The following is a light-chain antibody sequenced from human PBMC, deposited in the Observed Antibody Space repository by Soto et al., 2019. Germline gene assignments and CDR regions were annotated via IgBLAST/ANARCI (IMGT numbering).Light chain of an antibody. J-gene: IGLJ1*01. CDR3: NSYTGSTNSPFV. CDR1: SGDVGGYNY. V-gene: IGLV2-11*01. CDR2: DVT. Sequence: QSALTQPRSLSGSPGQSVTISCTGTSGDVGGYNYVAWYQQRAGEAPELMIYDVTKRPSGVPDRFSGSKSGNTAFLTISGLHSEDEADYYCNSYTGSTNSPFVFGTGTKLTVL.